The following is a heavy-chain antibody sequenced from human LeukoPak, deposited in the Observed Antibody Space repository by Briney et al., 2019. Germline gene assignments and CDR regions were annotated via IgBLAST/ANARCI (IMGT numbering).Heavy chain of an antibody. Sequence: SVKVSCKTSGYTFTGYYMHWVRQAPGQGLEWMGGIIPIFGTANYAQKFQGRVTITADKSTSTAYMELSSLRSEDTAVYYCAKLIAAAGKTPESNWFDPWGQGTLVTVSS. CDR3: AKLIAAAGKTPESNWFDP. D-gene: IGHD6-13*01. V-gene: IGHV1-69*06. CDR2: IIPIFGTA. J-gene: IGHJ5*02. CDR1: GYTFTGYY.